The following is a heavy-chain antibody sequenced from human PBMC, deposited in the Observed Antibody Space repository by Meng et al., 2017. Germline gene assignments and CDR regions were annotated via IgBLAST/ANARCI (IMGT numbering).Heavy chain of an antibody. J-gene: IGHJ4*02. CDR3: ARRFFDGGSYDYFDY. Sequence: ASVKVSCKASGYTFTGYYMHWVRQAPGQGLEWMGWINPNSGGTNYAQKFQGRVTMTRDTSISTAYMELSRLRSDDTAVYYCARRFFDGGSYDYFDYWGQGTLVTVSS. V-gene: IGHV1-2*02. D-gene: IGHD1-26*01. CDR2: INPNSGGT. CDR1: GYTFTGYY.